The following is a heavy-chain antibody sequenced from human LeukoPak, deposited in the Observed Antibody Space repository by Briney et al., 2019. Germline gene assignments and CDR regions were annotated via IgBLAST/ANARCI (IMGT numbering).Heavy chain of an antibody. V-gene: IGHV4-59*01. J-gene: IGHJ1*01. D-gene: IGHD3-22*01. Sequence: PSETLSLTCTVSGGSISSYYWSWIRQPPGKGLEWIGYIYYSGSTNYNPSLKSRVTISVDTSKNQFSLKLSSVTAADTAVYYCARDGGTRSYYDSSGYYPSGYFQHWGQGTLVTVSS. CDR2: IYYSGST. CDR3: ARDGGTRSYYDSSGYYPSGYFQH. CDR1: GGSISSYY.